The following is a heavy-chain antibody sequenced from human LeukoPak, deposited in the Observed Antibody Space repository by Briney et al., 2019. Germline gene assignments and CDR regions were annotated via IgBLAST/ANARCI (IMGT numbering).Heavy chain of an antibody. Sequence: GGSLRLSCAASGFTLDDYGMSWVRQAPGKGLEWVSTFDGSGGSGGPTYYADSVKGRFTISRDNFKDTLYLQMSSLRVEDTAVYFCAKDLKGSGWDFDYWGQGTLVTVYS. V-gene: IGHV3-23*01. J-gene: IGHJ4*02. CDR1: GFTLDDYG. CDR3: AKDLKGSGWDFDY. CDR2: FDGSGGSGGPT. D-gene: IGHD6-19*01.